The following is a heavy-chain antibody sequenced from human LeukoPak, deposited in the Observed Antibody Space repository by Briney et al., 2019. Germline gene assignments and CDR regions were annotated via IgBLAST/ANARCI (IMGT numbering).Heavy chain of an antibody. CDR2: ISWNSGSI. Sequence: GGSLRLSCAASGFTFDDYAMHWVRQAPGKGLEWVSGISWNSGSIGYADSVKGRFTISRDNAKNSLYLQMNSLRAEDMALYYCAKESGSGQIGGSFDYWGQGTLVTVSS. V-gene: IGHV3-9*03. D-gene: IGHD3-3*01. CDR1: GFTFDDYA. CDR3: AKESGSGQIGGSFDY. J-gene: IGHJ4*02.